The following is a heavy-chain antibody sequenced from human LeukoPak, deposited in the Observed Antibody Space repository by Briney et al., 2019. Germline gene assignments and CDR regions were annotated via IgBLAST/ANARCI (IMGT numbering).Heavy chain of an antibody. Sequence: PGGSLRLSCAASGFTFDDYGMSWVRHAPGKGLEWVSGINWNGGSTGYADSVKGRFTISRDNAKNSLYLQMNSLRAEDTALYYCARDRFDYGDYQAYYFDYWGQGTLVTVSS. V-gene: IGHV3-20*04. CDR2: INWNGGST. D-gene: IGHD4-17*01. J-gene: IGHJ4*02. CDR3: ARDRFDYGDYQAYYFDY. CDR1: GFTFDDYG.